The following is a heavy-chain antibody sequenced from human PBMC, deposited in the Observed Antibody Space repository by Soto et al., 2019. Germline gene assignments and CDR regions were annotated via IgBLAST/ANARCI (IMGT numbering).Heavy chain of an antibody. CDR3: AKAPHNWNDRYYGMDV. V-gene: IGHV3-30*18. D-gene: IGHD1-1*01. CDR2: ISYDGSKK. J-gene: IGHJ6*02. CDR1: GFTFSSYG. Sequence: QVQLVESGGGVVQPGRSLRLSCAASGFTFSSYGMHWVRQAPGKGLEWVAVISYDGSKKYYADSVKGRFTISRDNSKNTLYLQMNSLRAEDTAVYYCAKAPHNWNDRYYGMDVWGQGTTVTVSS.